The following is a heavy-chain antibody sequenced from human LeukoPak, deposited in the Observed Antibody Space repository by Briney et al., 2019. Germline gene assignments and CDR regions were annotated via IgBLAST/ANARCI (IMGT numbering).Heavy chain of an antibody. CDR1: GGTFSSYA. D-gene: IGHD2-2*01. V-gene: IGHV1-18*01. CDR3: ARDPYCSSTSCARPYYFDY. J-gene: IGHJ4*02. Sequence: ASVKVSCKASGGTFSSYAISWVRQAPGQGLERMGWISAYNGNTNYAQKLQGRDTMTTDTSTSTAYMELRSLRSDDTAVYYCARDPYCSSTSCARPYYFDYWGQGTLVTVSS. CDR2: ISAYNGNT.